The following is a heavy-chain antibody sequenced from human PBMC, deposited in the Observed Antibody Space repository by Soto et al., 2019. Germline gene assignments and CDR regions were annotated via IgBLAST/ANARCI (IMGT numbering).Heavy chain of an antibody. CDR3: AKLWFYDILTGYPNDY. V-gene: IGHV3-21*04. Sequence: GGSLRLSCAASGFTFSSYSMNWVRQAPGKGLEWVSSISSSSSYIYYADSVKGRFTISRDNSKNTLYLQMNTLRAEDTAVYYCAKLWFYDILTGYPNDYWGQGSLVTVSS. D-gene: IGHD3-9*01. CDR1: GFTFSSYS. J-gene: IGHJ4*02. CDR2: ISSSSSYI.